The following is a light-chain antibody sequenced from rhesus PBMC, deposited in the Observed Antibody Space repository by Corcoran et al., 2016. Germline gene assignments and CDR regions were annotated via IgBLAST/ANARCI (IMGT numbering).Light chain of an antibody. CDR3: QVWDSSGDHYI. CDR2: RDD. CDR1: DIRSKY. J-gene: IGLJ1*01. Sequence: SYDVTQPRSVSASPGQTARITCGGEDIRSKYVHWYQQKSPQAPVVVIYRDDSRPSGVPARFSGSNSGNTATLTISGVEAGDEADYYCQVWDSSGDHYIFGGGTRLTVL. V-gene: IGLV3-29*01.